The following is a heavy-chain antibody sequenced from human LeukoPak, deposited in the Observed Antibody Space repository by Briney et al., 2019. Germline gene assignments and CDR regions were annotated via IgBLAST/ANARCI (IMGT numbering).Heavy chain of an antibody. CDR1: GITFSSYA. V-gene: IGHV3-23*01. J-gene: IGHJ5*02. Sequence: PGGSLRLSCAASGITFSSYAMSWVRQAAGKGLEWVSSISGSGGSTYYADSVKGRFTISRDSSKNMLYLQMNILRAEDTAIYYCAKDGIDSGDPNGFDPWGQGTLVTVSS. D-gene: IGHD3-10*01. CDR3: AKDGIDSGDPNGFDP. CDR2: ISGSGGST.